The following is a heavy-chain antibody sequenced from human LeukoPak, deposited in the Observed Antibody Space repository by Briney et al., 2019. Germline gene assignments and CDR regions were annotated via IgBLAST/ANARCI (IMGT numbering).Heavy chain of an antibody. D-gene: IGHD2-15*01. V-gene: IGHV3-7*03. CDR1: GFTFSSYW. Sequence: GGSLRLSCAASGFTFSSYWMSWVRQAPGKGLEWVANIKQDGSEKYYVDSVKGRFTISRDNAKNSLYLQMNSLRAEDTALYYCAKEHLPFGYCSGGSCYSAFDYWGQGTLVTVSS. J-gene: IGHJ4*02. CDR3: AKEHLPFGYCSGGSCYSAFDY. CDR2: IKQDGSEK.